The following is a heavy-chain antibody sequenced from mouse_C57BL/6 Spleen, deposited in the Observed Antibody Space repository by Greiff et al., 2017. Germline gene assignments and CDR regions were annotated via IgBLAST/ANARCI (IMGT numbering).Heavy chain of an antibody. CDR3: ARGDYGSSSRAMDY. J-gene: IGHJ4*01. D-gene: IGHD1-1*01. CDR1: GYTFTDYY. V-gene: IGHV1-76*01. CDR2: IYPGSGNT. Sequence: QVQLQQSGAELVRPGASVKLSCKASGYTFTDYYINWVKQRPGQGLEWIARIYPGSGNTYYNEKFKGKATLTAEKSSSTAYMQLSSLTSEDSAVYFCARGDYGSSSRAMDYWGQGTSVTVSS.